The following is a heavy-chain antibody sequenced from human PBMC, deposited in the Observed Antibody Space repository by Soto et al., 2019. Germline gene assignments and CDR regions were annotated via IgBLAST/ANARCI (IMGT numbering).Heavy chain of an antibody. CDR3: TTDLAIPIVEITMVRGVLSQIDY. CDR2: IKSKTDGGTT. J-gene: IGHJ4*02. V-gene: IGHV3-15*07. Sequence: PGGSLRLSCAASGFTFSNALMNWVRQAPGKGLEWVGRIKSKTDGGTTDYAAPVKGRFTISRDDSKNTLYLQMNSLKTEDTAVYYCTTDLAIPIVEITMVRGVLSQIDYWGQGTLVTVSS. CDR1: GFTFSNAL. D-gene: IGHD3-10*01.